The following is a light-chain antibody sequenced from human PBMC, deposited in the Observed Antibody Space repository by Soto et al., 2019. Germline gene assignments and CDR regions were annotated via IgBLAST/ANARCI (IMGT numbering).Light chain of an antibody. V-gene: IGKV3-20*01. CDR2: GAS. CDR3: QQYGSSGT. CDR1: QSVSNNY. Sequence: EIALTQYPATLSLSPGERATLSCRASQSVSNNYLAWYQQKPGQAPRLLIYGASNRATGIPDRFSGSGSGTDFTLTISRLEPEDFAVYYCQQYGSSGTFGQGTKVDIK. J-gene: IGKJ1*01.